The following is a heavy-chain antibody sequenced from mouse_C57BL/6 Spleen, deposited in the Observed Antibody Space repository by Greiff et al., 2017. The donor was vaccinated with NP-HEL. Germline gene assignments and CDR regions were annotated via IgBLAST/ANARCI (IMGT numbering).Heavy chain of an antibody. CDR1: GYTFTDYN. CDR3: AGVVPHWYFDV. Sequence: EVQLQQSGPELVKPGASVKMSCKASGYTFTDYNMHWVKQSHGKSLEWIGYINPNNGGTSYNQKFKGKATLTVNKSSSTAYMELRSLTSEDSAVYYCAGVVPHWYFDVWGTGTTVTVSS. CDR2: INPNNGGT. D-gene: IGHD1-1*01. V-gene: IGHV1-22*01. J-gene: IGHJ1*03.